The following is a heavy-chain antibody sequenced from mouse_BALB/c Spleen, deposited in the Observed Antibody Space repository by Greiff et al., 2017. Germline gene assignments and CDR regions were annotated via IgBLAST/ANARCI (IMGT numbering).Heavy chain of an antibody. CDR3: ARSGSSSDD. Sequence: VQLQQSGPELVKPGASVKISCKASGYAFSSSWMNWVKQRPGQGLEWIGRIYPGDGDTNYNGKFKGKATLTADKSSSTAYMQLSSLTSVDSAVYFCARSGSSSDDWGQGTTLTVSS. CDR1: GYAFSSSW. V-gene: IGHV1-82*01. CDR2: IYPGDGDT. J-gene: IGHJ2*01. D-gene: IGHD1-1*01.